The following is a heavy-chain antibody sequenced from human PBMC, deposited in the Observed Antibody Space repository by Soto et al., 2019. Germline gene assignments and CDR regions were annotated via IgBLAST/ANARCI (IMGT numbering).Heavy chain of an antibody. CDR1: GFTFSSYG. CDR3: ARGFDLQYGMDV. D-gene: IGHD3-10*01. CDR2: ISYDGSNK. J-gene: IGHJ6*02. Sequence: QVQLVESGGGVVQPGRSLRLSCAASGFTFSSYGMHWVRQAPGKGLEWVAVISYDGSNKYYADSVKGRFTISRDNAKNSLYLQMNSLRDEDTAVYFCARGFDLQYGMDVWGQGTTVTVSS. V-gene: IGHV3-30*03.